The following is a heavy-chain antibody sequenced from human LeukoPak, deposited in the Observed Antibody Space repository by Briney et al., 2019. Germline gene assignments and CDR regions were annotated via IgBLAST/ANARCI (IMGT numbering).Heavy chain of an antibody. CDR1: GFPFSSYW. CDR3: ASDSPYYGMDV. J-gene: IGHJ6*02. V-gene: IGHV3-74*01. CDR2: INSEGSAT. Sequence: PGGSLRLSCAASGFPFSSYWMHWVRQVPGKGLLWVSRINSEGSATIYADSVRGRFTISRDNAKNTLYLQMSGLRVEDTAVYHCASDSPYYGMDVWGQGTTVTVSS.